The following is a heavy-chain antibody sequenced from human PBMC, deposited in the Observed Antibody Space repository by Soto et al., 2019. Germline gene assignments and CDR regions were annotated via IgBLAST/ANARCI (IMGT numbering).Heavy chain of an antibody. CDR3: ERDAKGDSKDIYYYCGMDV. CDR1: GGTFSSYA. J-gene: IGHJ6*02. Sequence: QVQLVQSGAEVKKPGSSVKVSCKASGGTFSSYAISWVRQAPGQGLEWMGGIIPIFGTANYAQKFQGRVTITADEATSTAYMALSSLRSEDTAVYYCERDAKGDSKDIYYYCGMDVWGQGTTVTVSS. V-gene: IGHV1-69*01. CDR2: IIPIFGTA. D-gene: IGHD2-21*02.